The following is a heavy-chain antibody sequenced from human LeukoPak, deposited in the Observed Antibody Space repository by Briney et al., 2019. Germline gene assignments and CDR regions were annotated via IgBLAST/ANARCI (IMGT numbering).Heavy chain of an antibody. J-gene: IGHJ4*02. V-gene: IGHV3-33*01. CDR2: IWYDASGQ. D-gene: IGHD3-22*01. Sequence: PGGSLRLSCAASGFSFSTYGMHWVRQAPGKGLEWVAMIWYDASGQHYADSVKGRFTISRDTSKNTLYLQMNSLRAEDTAVYFCARDSFYDDNGYYHYFDYWGRGTLVTVSS. CDR3: ARDSFYDDNGYYHYFDY. CDR1: GFSFSTYG.